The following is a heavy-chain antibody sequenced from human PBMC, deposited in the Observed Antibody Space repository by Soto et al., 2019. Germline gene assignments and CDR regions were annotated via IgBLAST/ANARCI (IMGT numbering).Heavy chain of an antibody. CDR2: IIPIFGTA. Sequence: QVQLVQSGAEVKKPGSSVKVSCKASGGTFSSYAISWVRQAPGQGLEWMGGIIPIFGTANYAQKFQGRVTXAXDXXTSPAYMELSSLRSEDTAVYYCARAYGDYDNWFDPWGQGTLVTVSS. D-gene: IGHD4-17*01. J-gene: IGHJ5*02. CDR1: GGTFSSYA. V-gene: IGHV1-69*05. CDR3: ARAYGDYDNWFDP.